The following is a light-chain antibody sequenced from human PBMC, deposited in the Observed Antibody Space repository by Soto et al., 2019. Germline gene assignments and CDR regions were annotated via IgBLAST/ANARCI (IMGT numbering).Light chain of an antibody. V-gene: IGKV3-11*01. CDR1: QSVSSY. CDR2: DAS. Sequence: EIVLTQSPATLSLSPGERATLSCRASQSVSSYLAWYQQRPGQAPRLLIFDASNRATGIPARFSASGSGTDFTLTISSLEPEDFAVYYCQQRGNWPYTFGQGTKVEIK. CDR3: QQRGNWPYT. J-gene: IGKJ2*01.